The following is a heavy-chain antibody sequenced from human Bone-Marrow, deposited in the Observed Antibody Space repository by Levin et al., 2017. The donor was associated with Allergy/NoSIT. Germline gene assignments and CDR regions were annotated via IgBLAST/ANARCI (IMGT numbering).Heavy chain of an antibody. Sequence: GGSLRLSCAASGFTFSSYSMNWVRQAPGKGLEWVSSISSSSSYIYYADSVKGRFTISRDNAKNSLYLQMNSLRAEDTAVYYCARDPDKEDYVMDYWGQGTLVTVSS. V-gene: IGHV3-21*01. J-gene: IGHJ4*02. CDR1: GFTFSSYS. D-gene: IGHD4-17*01. CDR2: ISSSSSYI. CDR3: ARDPDKEDYVMDY.